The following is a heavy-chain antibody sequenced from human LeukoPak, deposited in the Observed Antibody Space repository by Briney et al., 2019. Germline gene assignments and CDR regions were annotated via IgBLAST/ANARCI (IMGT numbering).Heavy chain of an antibody. J-gene: IGHJ4*02. Sequence: GRSLRLSCAASGFTLSSSGMHWVRQAPGKGLEWVAVIWGNENHKYYGDSVRGRFTISRDNAKNTLYLQMDSLRVEDTAVYYCARDVGSAPFDYWGQGTLVTVSS. D-gene: IGHD6-25*01. CDR1: GFTLSSSG. V-gene: IGHV3-33*01. CDR2: IWGNENHK. CDR3: ARDVGSAPFDY.